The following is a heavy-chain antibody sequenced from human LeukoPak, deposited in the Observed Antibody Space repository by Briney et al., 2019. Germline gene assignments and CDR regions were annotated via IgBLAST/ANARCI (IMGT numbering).Heavy chain of an antibody. CDR2: IRSDGSDE. D-gene: IGHD2-21*01. J-gene: IGHJ4*02. CDR3: ARDSCRDKTCLDY. V-gene: IGHV3-33*01. CDR1: GFIFSSFG. Sequence: GRPLTLSCAASGFIFSSFGMHWLRHAPGRGLEWVAAIRSDGSDEYFADSVRGRFTISREQSKSTLYLQMDALRAEDTAVYYCARDSCRDKTCLDYWGQGTLVTVSS.